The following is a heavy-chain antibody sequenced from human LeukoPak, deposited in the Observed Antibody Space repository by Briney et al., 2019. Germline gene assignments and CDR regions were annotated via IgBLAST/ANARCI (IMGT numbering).Heavy chain of an antibody. D-gene: IGHD6-19*01. CDR1: VYTFTSYY. CDR3: ARALLPTVAVAGEGFDP. J-gene: IGHJ5*02. V-gene: IGHV1-46*01. CDR2: INPSGSST. Sequence: ASLEVSCKASVYTFTSYYMHGVRQTPSQRLEGMVIINPSGSSTSYAQKFHGIVTMTRDTSTSTVYMEMRSLRSEDTAVYYCARALLPTVAVAGEGFDPWGQGTLVTVSS.